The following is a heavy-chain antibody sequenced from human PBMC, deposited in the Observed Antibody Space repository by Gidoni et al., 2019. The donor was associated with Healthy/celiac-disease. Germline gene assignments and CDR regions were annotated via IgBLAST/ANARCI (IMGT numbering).Heavy chain of an antibody. CDR1: GFTFSSYG. V-gene: IGHV3-30*18. Sequence: QVQLVESAGGVVQPGRSLRLSCAASGFTFSSYGMHWVRQAPGKGLEWVAVISYDGSNKYYADSVKGRFTISRDNSKNTLYLQMNSLRAEDTAVYYCAKVGVPAASYYYGMDVWGQGTTVTVSS. D-gene: IGHD2-2*01. CDR3: AKVGVPAASYYYGMDV. CDR2: ISYDGSNK. J-gene: IGHJ6*02.